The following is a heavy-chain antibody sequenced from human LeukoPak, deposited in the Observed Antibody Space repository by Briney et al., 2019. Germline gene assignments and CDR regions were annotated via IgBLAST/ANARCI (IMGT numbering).Heavy chain of an antibody. V-gene: IGHV3-23*01. J-gene: IGHJ4*02. CDR1: GFIFSSSA. CDR2: ISNSGGNT. CDR3: AKGSRRIPVDNLCDY. D-gene: IGHD1-20*01. Sequence: GGSLRLSCAASGFIFSSSAMTWVRQAPGKGLEWVSVISNSGGNTKYADSVKGRFTISRDNSKNTLYLEMNSLRVEDTAVYYCAKGSRRIPVDNLCDYWGQGTLVTVSS.